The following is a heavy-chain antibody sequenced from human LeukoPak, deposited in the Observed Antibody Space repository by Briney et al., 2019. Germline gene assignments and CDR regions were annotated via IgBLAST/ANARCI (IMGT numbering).Heavy chain of an antibody. V-gene: IGHV4-30-4*01. CDR3: ARLRLRFLDPGARFDP. CDR1: GGSIRSGDFY. D-gene: IGHD3-3*01. CDR2: IYYSGST. J-gene: IGHJ5*02. Sequence: PSETLSLTCTVSGGSIRSGDFYWSWIRQPPGKGLEWIGYIYYSGSTNYKPSLKSRVTISKDTSKNQFSLKLSSVTAADTAVYYCARLRLRFLDPGARFDPWGQGTLVTVSS.